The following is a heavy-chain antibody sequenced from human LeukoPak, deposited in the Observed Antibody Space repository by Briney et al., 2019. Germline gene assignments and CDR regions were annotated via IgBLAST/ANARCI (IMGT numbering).Heavy chain of an antibody. Sequence: ASVKVSCKASGGTFSSYAISWVRQAPGQGLEWMGGIIPIFGTANYAQKFQGRVTITADESTSTAYMELSSLRSEDTAVYYCARTTYSSSFHYYYYYMDVWGKGTTVTVSS. D-gene: IGHD6-6*01. CDR3: ARTTYSSSFHYYYYYMDV. J-gene: IGHJ6*03. CDR1: GGTFSSYA. CDR2: IIPIFGTA. V-gene: IGHV1-69*13.